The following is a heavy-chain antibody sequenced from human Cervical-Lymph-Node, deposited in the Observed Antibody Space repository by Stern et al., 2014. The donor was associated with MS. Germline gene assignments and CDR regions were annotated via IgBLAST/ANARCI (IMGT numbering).Heavy chain of an antibody. CDR3: ARKGEQWLARGWFDP. Sequence: QVQLGQWGAGLLKPSETPSLTCAVYGGSFSGYYWSWIRQPPGKGLEWIGEINHSGSTNYNPSLKSRFTISVDTSKNQFSLKLSSVTAADTAVYYCARKGEQWLARGWFDPWGQGTLVTVSS. CDR2: INHSGST. J-gene: IGHJ5*02. D-gene: IGHD6-19*01. V-gene: IGHV4-34*01. CDR1: GGSFSGYY.